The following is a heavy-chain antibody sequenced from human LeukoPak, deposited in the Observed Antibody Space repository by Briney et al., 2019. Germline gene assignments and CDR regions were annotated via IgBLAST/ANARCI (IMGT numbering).Heavy chain of an antibody. Sequence: PGGSLRLSCAASGFTFSSYSMNWVRQAPGKGLEWVSFISSGSTTIYYADSVKGRFTISRDNAKNSLYLQLNSLRAEDTAVYYCTRLNRGVGYWGQGTLVIVSS. D-gene: IGHD1-14*01. V-gene: IGHV3-48*04. CDR3: TRLNRGVGY. CDR1: GFTFSSYS. J-gene: IGHJ4*02. CDR2: ISSGSTTI.